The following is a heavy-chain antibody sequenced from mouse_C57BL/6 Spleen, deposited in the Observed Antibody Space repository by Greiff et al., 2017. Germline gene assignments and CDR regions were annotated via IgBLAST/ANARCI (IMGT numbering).Heavy chain of an antibody. V-gene: IGHV1-55*01. CDR2: IYPGSGST. CDR1: GYTFTSYW. J-gene: IGHJ2*01. CDR3: ARGGYDVGYFDY. D-gene: IGHD2-2*01. Sequence: VQLQQPGAELVKPGASVKMSCKASGYTFTSYWITWVKQRPGQGLEWIGDIYPGSGSTNYNEKFKSKATLTVDTSSSTAYMQLSSLTSEDSAVYYCARGGYDVGYFDYWGQGTTLTVSS.